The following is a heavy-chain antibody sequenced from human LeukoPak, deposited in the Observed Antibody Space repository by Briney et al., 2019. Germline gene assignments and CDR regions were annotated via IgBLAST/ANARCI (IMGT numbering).Heavy chain of an antibody. CDR2: IYASGST. D-gene: IGHD5-18*01. J-gene: IGHJ6*03. V-gene: IGHV4-4*07. CDR3: AGDTAMVTGNYYYYYMDV. Sequence: PSETLSLTYTVSGGSISSYYWSWIRQPAGKGLEWIGRIYASGSTNYNPSLKSRVTMSVDTSKNQFSLKLISVTAADTAVYYCAGDTAMVTGNYYYYYMDVWGKGTTVTVSS. CDR1: GGSISSYY.